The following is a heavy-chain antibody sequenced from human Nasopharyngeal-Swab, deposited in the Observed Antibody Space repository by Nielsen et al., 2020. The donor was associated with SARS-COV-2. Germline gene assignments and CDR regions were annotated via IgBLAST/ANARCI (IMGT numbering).Heavy chain of an antibody. CDR3: TERGPHWGFFDT. CDR1: GFTFSRYW. D-gene: IGHD7-27*01. Sequence: GESLKISCAASGFTFSRYWMHWVRQAPGKGLVWVSRVNGDGSGTGHADSVKGRFTISRDNSRNTLYLQMNSLRAEDTAVYYCTERGPHWGFFDTWGQGTLVTVSS. CDR2: VNGDGSGT. V-gene: IGHV3-74*01. J-gene: IGHJ4*02.